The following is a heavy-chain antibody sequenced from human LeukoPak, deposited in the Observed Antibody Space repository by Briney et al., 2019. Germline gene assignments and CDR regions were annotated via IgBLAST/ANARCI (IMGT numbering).Heavy chain of an antibody. CDR1: GYTFISYA. V-gene: IGHV7-4-1*02. Sequence: ASVKVSCKASGYTFISYAINWVRQAPGQGLEWMGWIRTGDGNPTYAQGFTGRFVFSLDTSVCTAYLQISSLKADDTAVYYCATSGYTIPWGQGTLVTVSS. J-gene: IGHJ5*02. CDR2: IRTGDGNP. D-gene: IGHD6-13*01. CDR3: ATSGYTIP.